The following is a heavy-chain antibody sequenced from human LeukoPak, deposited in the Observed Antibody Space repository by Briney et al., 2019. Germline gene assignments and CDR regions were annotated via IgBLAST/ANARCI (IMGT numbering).Heavy chain of an antibody. V-gene: IGHV1-46*01. CDR1: GYTFTSYY. CDR2: INPSGGST. J-gene: IGHJ6*02. CDR3: ARDQTGSPLIAAAGTIYYYYGMDV. Sequence: GASVKVSCEASGYTFTSYYMHWVRQAPGQGLEWMGIINPSGGSTSYAQKFQGRVTMTRDTSTSTVYMELSSLRSEDTAVYYCARDQTGSPLIAAAGTIYYYYGMDVWGQGTTVTVSS. D-gene: IGHD6-13*01.